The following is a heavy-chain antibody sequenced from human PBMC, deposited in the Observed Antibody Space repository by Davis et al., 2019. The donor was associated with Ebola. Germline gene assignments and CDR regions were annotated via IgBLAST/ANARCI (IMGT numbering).Heavy chain of an antibody. CDR1: GFTFSSYG. CDR2: TFSGGGT. V-gene: IGHV3-53*01. CDR3: GRGGYDDGSLEH. J-gene: IGHJ4*02. D-gene: IGHD5-18*01. Sequence: GESLKISCAASGFTFSSYGMLWVRQAPGKGLEWVSLTFSGGGTNYADSVKGRFTISRDNLNNVLYLQMNSLTVEDTAVYYCGRGGYDDGSLEHWGQGTLVTVSS.